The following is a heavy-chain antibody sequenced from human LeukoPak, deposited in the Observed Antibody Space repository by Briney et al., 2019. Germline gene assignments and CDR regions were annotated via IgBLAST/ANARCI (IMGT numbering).Heavy chain of an antibody. V-gene: IGHV3-15*01. CDR2: IKSKTDGGTT. CDR1: GFTFSNAW. J-gene: IGHJ4*02. Sequence: GGSLRLSCAASGFTFSNAWMSWVRQAPGKGLEWVGRIKSKTDGGTTDYAAPVKGRFTISRDDSENTLYLQMNSLKTEDTAVYYCTTSIGYCSGGSCYSSDYWGQGTLVTVSS. CDR3: TTSIGYCSGGSCYSSDY. D-gene: IGHD2-15*01.